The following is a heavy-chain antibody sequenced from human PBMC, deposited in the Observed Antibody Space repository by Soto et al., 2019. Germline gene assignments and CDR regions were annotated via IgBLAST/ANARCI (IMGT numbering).Heavy chain of an antibody. CDR3: ASGPLGYCNSGNCYVTPSMDV. V-gene: IGHV3-30-3*01. D-gene: IGHD2-2*03. Sequence: QVQLVESGGSVVQPGRSLRLSCAASGFTFSSYAMHWVRQAPGKGLEWVAVISYDGSNKYYADSVKGRFIISRDNSKNTLDLQMSSLRDEDTAVYHCASGPLGYCNSGNCYVTPSMDVWGQGTTVTVTS. CDR2: ISYDGSNK. CDR1: GFTFSSYA. J-gene: IGHJ6*02.